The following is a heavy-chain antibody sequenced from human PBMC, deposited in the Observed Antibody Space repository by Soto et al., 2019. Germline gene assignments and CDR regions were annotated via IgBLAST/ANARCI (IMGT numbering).Heavy chain of an antibody. CDR2: INPNSGGT. CDR3: ARGKIKGQWLEKDYYYYGMGV. V-gene: IGHV1-2*02. Sequence: ASVKVSCKGSGYTFTGYCLHWVRQAPGQGLEWIGWINPNSGGTNYAQNFPGRVTMTRGTSISTAYMELSTMRFADTALYYCARGKIKGQWLEKDYYYYGMGVRSQRTTVTLSS. J-gene: IGHJ6*02. D-gene: IGHD6-19*01. CDR1: GYTFTGYC.